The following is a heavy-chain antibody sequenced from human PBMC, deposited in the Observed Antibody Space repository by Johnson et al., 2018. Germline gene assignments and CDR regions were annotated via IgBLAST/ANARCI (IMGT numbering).Heavy chain of an antibody. J-gene: IGHJ6*02. CDR2: IKSKTDGGTT. Sequence: VQLVQSGGGLVKPGGSLRLSCAASGFTFSNAWMSWVRQAPGKGLEWVGRIKSKTDGGTTDYAAPVKGRFTISRDDSKNTLYLQMNSLKTEDTAVYYCTSTVTYYYYYGMDVWGQGPTVTVSS. CDR3: TSTVTYYYYYGMDV. D-gene: IGHD4-11*01. V-gene: IGHV3-15*01. CDR1: GFTFSNAW.